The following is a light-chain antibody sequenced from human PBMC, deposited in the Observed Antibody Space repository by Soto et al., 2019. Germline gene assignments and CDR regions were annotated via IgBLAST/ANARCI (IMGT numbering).Light chain of an antibody. CDR3: SSFSSITRAV. Sequence: QSALTQPASVSGSPGQSITISCTGTSSDVGGYSYVSWYQQHPGKTPKLMIYEVSNRPSGVSHRFSGSKSGNTASLTISGLPTEDEADYYCSSFSSITRAVFGGGTKLTVL. CDR1: SSDVGGYSY. V-gene: IGLV2-14*01. J-gene: IGLJ2*01. CDR2: EVS.